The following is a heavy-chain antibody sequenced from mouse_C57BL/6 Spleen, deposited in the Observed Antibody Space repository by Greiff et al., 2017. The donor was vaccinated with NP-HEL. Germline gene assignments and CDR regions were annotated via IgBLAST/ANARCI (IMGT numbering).Heavy chain of an antibody. CDR1: GYAFSSSW. J-gene: IGHJ2*01. V-gene: IGHV1-69*01. D-gene: IGHD1-1*01. CDR3: ARSHYGSSSDY. CDR2: IDPSDSYT. Sequence: VQLQQSGPELVKPGASVKISCKASGYAFSSSWMHWVKQRPGQGLEWIGEIDPSDSYTNYNQKFKGKSTLTVDKSSSTAYMQLSSLTSEDSAVYYCARSHYGSSSDYWGQGTTLTVSS.